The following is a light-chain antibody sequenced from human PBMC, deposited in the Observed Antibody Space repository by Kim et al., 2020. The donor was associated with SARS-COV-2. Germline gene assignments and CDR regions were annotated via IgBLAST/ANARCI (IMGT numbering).Light chain of an antibody. CDR3: QTWGTGMV. J-gene: IGLJ2*01. CDR2: LNSDGSH. Sequence: GASVKLTCTGGSGHSSYAIAWHQQQPEKGPGYLMKLNSDGSHSKGDGIPDRFSGSSSGAERYLTISSLQSEDEADYYCQTWGTGMVFGGGTQLTVL. CDR1: SGHSSYA. V-gene: IGLV4-69*01.